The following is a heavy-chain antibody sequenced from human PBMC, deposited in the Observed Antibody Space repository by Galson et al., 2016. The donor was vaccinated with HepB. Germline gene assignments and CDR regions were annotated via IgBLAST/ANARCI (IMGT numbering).Heavy chain of an antibody. CDR2: MSSTSGRT. D-gene: IGHD3-22*01. CDR3: AKDSGYEPPYYKDV. V-gene: IGHV3-23*01. J-gene: IGHJ6*03. Sequence: SLRLSCAASGFTFSSYAMSWVRQAPGKGLEWVSTMSSTSGRTYYADSVKGRFTISRDNSKNTVSLQMNSLRVEDTAVYYCAKDSGYEPPYYKDVWGTGTTVTVFS. CDR1: GFTFSSYA.